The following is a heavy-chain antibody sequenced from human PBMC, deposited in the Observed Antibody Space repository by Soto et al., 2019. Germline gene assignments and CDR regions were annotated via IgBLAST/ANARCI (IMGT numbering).Heavy chain of an antibody. D-gene: IGHD3-22*01. V-gene: IGHV4-34*01. CDR1: GGSFSGYY. CDR2: INHSGST. Sequence: PSETLSLTCAVYGGSFSGYYWSWIRQPPGKGLEWIGEINHSGSTNYNPSLKSRVTISVDTSKNQFSLKLSSVTAADTAVYYCARGRRRSGYYPMRYFDLWGRGTLVTVSS. J-gene: IGHJ2*01. CDR3: ARGRRRSGYYPMRYFDL.